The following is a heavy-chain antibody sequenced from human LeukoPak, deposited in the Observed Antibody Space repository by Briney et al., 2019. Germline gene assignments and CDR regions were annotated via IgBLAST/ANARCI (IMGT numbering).Heavy chain of an antibody. CDR1: GFTFSSYA. V-gene: IGHV3-30*18. CDR2: ISYDGSNK. J-gene: IGHJ4*02. Sequence: GGSLRLSCAASGFTFSSYAMHWVRQAPGKGLEWVAVISYDGSNKYYADSVKGRFTISRDNSKNTLYLQMNSLRAEDTAVYYCAKSTSSGWGRGDYWGQGTLVTVSS. CDR3: AKSTSSGWGRGDY. D-gene: IGHD6-19*01.